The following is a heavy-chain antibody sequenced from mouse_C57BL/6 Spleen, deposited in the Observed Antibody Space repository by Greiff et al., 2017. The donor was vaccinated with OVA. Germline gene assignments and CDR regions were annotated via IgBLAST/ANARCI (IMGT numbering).Heavy chain of an antibody. J-gene: IGHJ1*03. CDR3: TSYDYDSYWYFDV. CDR1: GFNIKDDY. D-gene: IGHD2-4*01. CDR2: IDPENGDT. V-gene: IGHV14-4*01. Sequence: EVKLQQSGAELVRPGASVKLSCTASGFNIKDDYMHWVKQRPEQGLEWIGWIDPENGDTEYASKFQGKATITADTSSNTAYLQLSSLTSEDTAVYYCTSYDYDSYWYFDVWGTGTTVTVSS.